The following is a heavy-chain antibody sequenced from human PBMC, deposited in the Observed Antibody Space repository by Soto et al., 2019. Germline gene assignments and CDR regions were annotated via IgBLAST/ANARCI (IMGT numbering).Heavy chain of an antibody. CDR2: ISSSSSTI. CDR1: GFTFSSYS. CDR3: ARDLKGRDGYNYPHFDY. J-gene: IGHJ4*02. D-gene: IGHD5-12*01. V-gene: IGHV3-48*02. Sequence: PGGSLRLSCAASGFTFSSYSMNWVRQAPGKGLEWVSYISSSSSTIYYADSVKGRFTISRDNAKNSLYLQMNSLRDEDTAVYYCARDLKGRDGYNYPHFDYWGQGTLVTVSS.